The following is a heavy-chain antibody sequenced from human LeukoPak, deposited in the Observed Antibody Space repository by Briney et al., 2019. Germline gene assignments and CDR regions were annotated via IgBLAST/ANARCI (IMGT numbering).Heavy chain of an antibody. J-gene: IGHJ3*02. CDR1: GFTVSSNY. CDR3: ARERRYDSSGYYYSPDAFDI. Sequence: GGSLRLSCAASGFTVSSNYMSWVRQAPGKGLEWVSVIYSDGSTYYADSVKGRFTISRDNSKNTLYLQMNSLRAEDTAVYYCARERRYDSSGYYYSPDAFDIWGQGTMVTVSS. V-gene: IGHV3-66*01. D-gene: IGHD3-22*01. CDR2: IYSDGST.